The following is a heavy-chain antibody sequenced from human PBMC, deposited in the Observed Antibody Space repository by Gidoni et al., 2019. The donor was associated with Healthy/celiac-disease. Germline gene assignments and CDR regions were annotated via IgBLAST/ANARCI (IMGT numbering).Heavy chain of an antibody. CDR3: ARDPDPCGGDCYPEYYGMDV. D-gene: IGHD2-21*01. CDR2: ISSSGSTI. Sequence: QVQLVESGGGLVKPGGSLRLSCAASGFTFSDYYMSWIRQAPGKGLEWVSYISSSGSTIYYADSVKGRFTISRDNAKNSLYLQMNSLRAEDTAVYYCARDPDPCGGDCYPEYYGMDVWGQGTTVTVSS. V-gene: IGHV3-11*01. CDR1: GFTFSDYY. J-gene: IGHJ6*02.